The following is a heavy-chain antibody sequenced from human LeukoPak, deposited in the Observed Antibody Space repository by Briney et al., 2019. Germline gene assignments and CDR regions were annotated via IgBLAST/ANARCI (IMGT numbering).Heavy chain of an antibody. D-gene: IGHD5-12*01. V-gene: IGHV3-23*01. Sequence: GGSLRLSCAASGFTFSSYAMTWVRQAPGKGLEWVSGISGSGGSSYSADSVKGRFTITRDNSKKTLYMQMNSLRAEDTAVYYCTKHRGGWIDAFDIWGQGTMVTVSS. CDR1: GFTFSSYA. J-gene: IGHJ3*02. CDR3: TKHRGGWIDAFDI. CDR2: ISGSGGSS.